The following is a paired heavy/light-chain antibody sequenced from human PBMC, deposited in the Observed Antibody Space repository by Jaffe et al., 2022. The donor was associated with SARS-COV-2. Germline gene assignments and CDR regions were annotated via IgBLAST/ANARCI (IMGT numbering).Light chain of an antibody. Sequence: EIVLTQSPGTLSLSPGERATLSCRASQSVSSNYLAWYQQKPGQAPRLLIYDASSRATGIPDRFSGSGSGTDFTLTVSRLEPEDFAVYYCQYYDNSPWTFGPGTKVEIK. CDR1: QSVSSNY. V-gene: IGKV3-20*01. CDR3: QYYDNSPWT. J-gene: IGKJ1*01. CDR2: DAS.
Heavy chain of an antibody. CDR1: GFTFRSYW. J-gene: IGHJ4*02. CDR2: INFDGGST. D-gene: IGHD1-26*01. V-gene: IGHV3-74*01. CDR3: ARDGVGTTPFDY. Sequence: EVQLVESGGGLVQPGGSLRLSCAASGFTFRSYWMHWVRQAPGKGLVWVSHINFDGGSTTYADSVKGRFTISRDNAKNTLYLQMNSLRAEDTAVYYCARDGVGTTPFDYWGQGTLVTVSS.